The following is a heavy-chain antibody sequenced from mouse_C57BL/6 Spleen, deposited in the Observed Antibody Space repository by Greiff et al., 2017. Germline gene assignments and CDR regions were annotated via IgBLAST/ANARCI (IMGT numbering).Heavy chain of an antibody. J-gene: IGHJ3*01. V-gene: IGHV14-4*01. D-gene: IGHD1-1*02. CDR3: TPYGPAWFAY. Sequence: VHVKQSGAELVRPGASVKLSCTASGFNIKDDYMHWVKQRPEQGLEWIGWIDPENGDTEYASKFQGKATITADTSSNTAYLQLSSLTSEDTAVYYCTPYGPAWFAYWGQGTLVTVSA. CDR1: GFNIKDDY. CDR2: IDPENGDT.